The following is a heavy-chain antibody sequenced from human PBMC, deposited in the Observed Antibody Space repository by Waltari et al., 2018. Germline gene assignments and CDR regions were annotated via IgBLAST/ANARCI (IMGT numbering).Heavy chain of an antibody. D-gene: IGHD6-19*01. V-gene: IGHV3-23*01. J-gene: IGHJ4*02. CDR1: GFTFSNYA. CDR3: AKEQWDGAAVAGHFDY. CDR2: AGDRDGKT. Sequence: EVQLLESGGGLVQPGGSLRLSCAASGFTFSNYAMSWVRQAPGQGLEWVSAAGDRDGKTYYADSVKGRFAISRDDSKNIVYLQMNNLRAEDTAVYYCAKEQWDGAAVAGHFDYWGQGKLVIVSS.